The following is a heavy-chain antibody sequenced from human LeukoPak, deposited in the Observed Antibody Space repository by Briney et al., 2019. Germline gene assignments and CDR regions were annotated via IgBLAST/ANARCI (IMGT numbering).Heavy chain of an antibody. D-gene: IGHD6-6*01. J-gene: IGHJ4*02. CDR2: INPNSGGT. Sequence: ASVKVSCKASGYTFTGYYMHWVRQAPGQGLEWMGWINPNSGGTNYAQKFQSRVTMTRDTSISTAYMELSRLRSDDTAVYYCAREGGQLRTFFDYWGQGTLVTVSS. CDR1: GYTFTGYY. CDR3: AREGGQLRTFFDY. V-gene: IGHV1-2*02.